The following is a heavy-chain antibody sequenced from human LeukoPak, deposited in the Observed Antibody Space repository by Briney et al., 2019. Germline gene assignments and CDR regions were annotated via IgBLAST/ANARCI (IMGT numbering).Heavy chain of an antibody. Sequence: GASVKVSCKASGYTFTSYDISWVRQAPGQGLEWVGWISAYNGDTNYAQKLQGRVTMTTDTSTSTAYMELRSLRSDDTAVYYCARVYYSTRLDYWGQGTLVTVSS. V-gene: IGHV1-18*01. J-gene: IGHJ4*02. CDR3: ARVYYSTRLDY. CDR2: ISAYNGDT. D-gene: IGHD3-16*01. CDR1: GYTFTSYD.